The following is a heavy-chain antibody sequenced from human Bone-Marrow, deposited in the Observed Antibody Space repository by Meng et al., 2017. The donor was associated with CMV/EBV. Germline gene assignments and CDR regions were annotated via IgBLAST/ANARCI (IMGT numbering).Heavy chain of an antibody. V-gene: IGHV4-34*01. Sequence: SETLSLTCAVYGGSFSGYYWSWIRQPPGKGLEWIGEINHSGSTNYNPSLKSRVTISVDTSKNQFSLKLSSVTAADTAVYYCARGQREDIVVVPAAAATLVDYWGQGTLVTVYS. D-gene: IGHD2-2*01. J-gene: IGHJ4*02. CDR2: INHSGST. CDR3: ARGQREDIVVVPAAAATLVDY. CDR1: GGSFSGYY.